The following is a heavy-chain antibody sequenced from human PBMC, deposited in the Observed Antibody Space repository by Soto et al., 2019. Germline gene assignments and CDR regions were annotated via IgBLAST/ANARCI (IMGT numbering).Heavy chain of an antibody. CDR1: GFTFDDYA. D-gene: IGHD6-13*01. CDR2: ISWNSDNI. V-gene: IGHV3-9*01. CDR3: VKEIEGSSNWYYFVY. J-gene: IGHJ4*02. Sequence: PGGSLRLSCAASGFTFDDYAMHWVRQAPGKGLEWVSGISWNSDNIGYAVSVRGRFTISRDNAKNSLYLQMNSLRAEDTAFYYCVKEIEGSSNWYYFVYWGQGTLVTVSS.